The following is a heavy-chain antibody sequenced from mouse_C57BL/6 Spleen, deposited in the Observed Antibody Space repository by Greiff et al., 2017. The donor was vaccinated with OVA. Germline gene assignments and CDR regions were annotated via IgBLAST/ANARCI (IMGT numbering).Heavy chain of an antibody. V-gene: IGHV5-17*01. D-gene: IGHD4-1*01. J-gene: IGHJ3*01. CDR2: ISSGSSTI. CDR1: GFTFSDYG. Sequence: EVKVVESGGGLVKPGGSLKLSCAASGFTFSDYGMHWVRQAPEKGLEWVAYISSGSSTIYYADTVKGRFTISRDNAKNTLFLQMTSLRSEDTAMYYCARSWDGKAWFAYWGQGTLVTVSA. CDR3: ARSWDGKAWFAY.